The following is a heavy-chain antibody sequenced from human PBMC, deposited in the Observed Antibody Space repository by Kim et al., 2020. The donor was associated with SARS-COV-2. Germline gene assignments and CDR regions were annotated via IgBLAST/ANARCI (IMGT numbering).Heavy chain of an antibody. J-gene: IGHJ3*02. CDR2: IYYSGST. D-gene: IGHD4-17*01. CDR1: GGSISSYY. V-gene: IGHV4-59*13. Sequence: SETLSLTCTVSGGSISSYYWSWIRQPPGKGLEWIGYIYYSGSTNYNPSLKSRVTISVDTSKNQFSLKLSSVTAADTAVYYCARVHGYGGNYDAFDIWGQGTMVTVSS. CDR3: ARVHGYGGNYDAFDI.